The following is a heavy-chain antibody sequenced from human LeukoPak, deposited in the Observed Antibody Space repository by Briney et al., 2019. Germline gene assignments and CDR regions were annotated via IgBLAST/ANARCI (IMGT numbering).Heavy chain of an antibody. D-gene: IGHD3-22*01. V-gene: IGHV3-21*01. CDR3: ALTGYYYDSSGSDWGSFDY. Sequence: GGSLRLSCAASGFSFSSYSMNWVRQAPGKGLEWVSSISSSSSYIYYADSVKGRFTISRDNAKNSLYLQMNSLRAEDTAVYYCALTGYYYDSSGSDWGSFDYWGQGTLVTVSS. CDR1: GFSFSSYS. J-gene: IGHJ4*02. CDR2: ISSSSSYI.